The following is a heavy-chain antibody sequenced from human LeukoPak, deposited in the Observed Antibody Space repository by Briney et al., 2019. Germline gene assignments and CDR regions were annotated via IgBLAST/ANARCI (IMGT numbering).Heavy chain of an antibody. D-gene: IGHD3-22*01. J-gene: IGHJ3*02. CDR1: GGSISSYY. CDR3: ARDRSGSSGYYSAVDI. CDR2: FYSSGNT. V-gene: IGHV4-4*07. Sequence: PSETLSLTCSVSGGSISSYYWSWIRQPAGKGLEWLGRFYSSGNTNYNPSLQSRVNMSVDTSKNQFSLKLSSLTAADTAVYYCARDRSGSSGYYSAVDIWGRGTMVTVSS.